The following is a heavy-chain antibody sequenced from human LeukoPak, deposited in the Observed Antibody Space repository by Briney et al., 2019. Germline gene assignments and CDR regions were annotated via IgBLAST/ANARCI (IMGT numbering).Heavy chain of an antibody. D-gene: IGHD3-10*01. J-gene: IGHJ3*02. Sequence: GGSLRLSCAASGFTFSKAWMTWVRHAPGNGLEWIGRIKSKIARGTTDYAAPVKGRFTISRDDSKNMLYLQMNSLKSEDTALYHCSTAPGITFDIWGQGTMVTVSP. CDR1: GFTFSKAW. V-gene: IGHV3-15*01. CDR2: IKSKIARGTT. CDR3: STAPGITFDI.